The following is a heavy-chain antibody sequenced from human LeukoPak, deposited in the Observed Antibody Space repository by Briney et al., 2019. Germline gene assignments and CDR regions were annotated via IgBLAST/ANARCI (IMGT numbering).Heavy chain of an antibody. V-gene: IGHV3-30*07. Sequence: VITLYGPNTYYADSVKGRFTISRDNSKNTLSLQMNSLRAEDTAVYYCARTPPGELWENFDYWGQGTLVTVSS. CDR2: ITLYGPNT. J-gene: IGHJ4*02. CDR3: ARTPPGELWENFDY. D-gene: IGHD2-21*01.